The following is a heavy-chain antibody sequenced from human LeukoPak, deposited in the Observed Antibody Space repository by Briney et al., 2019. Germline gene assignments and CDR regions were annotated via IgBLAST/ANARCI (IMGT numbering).Heavy chain of an antibody. D-gene: IGHD2-2*01. V-gene: IGHV4-4*07. CDR2: MFYSGNT. Sequence: SETLSLTCTVSGASIISYHWSWIRQPAGKGLEWIGRMFYSGNTDYNPSLKSRLTMSIDTSKNQFSLKLSSVTAADTAVYFCARDQEHCSGTSCYPYWYDSWGQGTLVTVSS. CDR1: GASIISYH. CDR3: ARDQEHCSGTSCYPYWYDS. J-gene: IGHJ5*01.